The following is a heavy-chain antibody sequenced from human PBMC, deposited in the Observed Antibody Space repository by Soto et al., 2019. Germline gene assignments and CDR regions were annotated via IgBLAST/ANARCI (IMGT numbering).Heavy chain of an antibody. J-gene: IGHJ4*02. CDR1: GYTFTSYG. CDR2: ISAYNGNT. V-gene: IGHV1-18*01. Sequence: ASVKVSCKASGYTFTSYGSSWVRQAPGQGLEWMGWISAYNGNTNYAQKLQGRVTMTTDTSTSTAYMELRSLRSDDTAVYYCARGSRGVFYDILTGYYIDWGQGTVVTVSS. CDR3: ARGSRGVFYDILTGYYID. D-gene: IGHD3-9*01.